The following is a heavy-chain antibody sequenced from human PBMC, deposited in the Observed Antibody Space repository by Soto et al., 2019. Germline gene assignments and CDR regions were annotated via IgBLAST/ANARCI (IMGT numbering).Heavy chain of an antibody. Sequence: ASVKVSCKASGYTFTSYTMHWVRQAPGQRLERMGWINAGNGNTKYSQKLQGRVTITRDTSASTVFIGLSSLTSEDTALYYCARGQGNSGYDPLDFWGLGTLVTVSS. CDR2: INAGNGNT. J-gene: IGHJ4*02. CDR3: ARGQGNSGYDPLDF. V-gene: IGHV1-3*01. D-gene: IGHD5-12*01. CDR1: GYTFTSYT.